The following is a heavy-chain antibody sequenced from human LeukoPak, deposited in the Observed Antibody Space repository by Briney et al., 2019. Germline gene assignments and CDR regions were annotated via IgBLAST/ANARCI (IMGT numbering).Heavy chain of an antibody. V-gene: IGHV3-48*03. CDR1: GFTFSSYE. J-gene: IGHJ4*02. CDR3: ARDHQGFGESIDY. CDR2: ISSSGSTI. Sequence: PGGSLRLSCAASGFTFSSYEMNWVRQAPGKGLEWVSYISSSGSTIYYADSVKGRFTISRDNAKNSLYLQMNSLRAEDTAVYYCARDHQGFGESIDYWGQGTLVTVSS. D-gene: IGHD3-10*01.